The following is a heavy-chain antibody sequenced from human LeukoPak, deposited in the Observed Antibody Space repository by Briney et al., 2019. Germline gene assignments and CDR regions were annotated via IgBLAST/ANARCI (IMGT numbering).Heavy chain of an antibody. CDR2: TYYRSKWYN. Sequence: SQTLSLTCAISGDSFSSNNAAWNWIRQSPSRGLEWLGRTYYRSKWYNDYAVSVKSRITITPDTSKNQFSLQLNSVTPEDTAVYYCTRDVNCSGGSRGCWFDPWGQGTLVTVSS. D-gene: IGHD2-15*01. CDR1: GDSFSSNNAA. V-gene: IGHV6-1*01. CDR3: TRDVNCSGGSRGCWFDP. J-gene: IGHJ5*02.